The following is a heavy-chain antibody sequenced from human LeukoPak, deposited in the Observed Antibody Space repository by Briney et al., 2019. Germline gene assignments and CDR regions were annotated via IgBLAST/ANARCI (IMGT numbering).Heavy chain of an antibody. CDR1: GGAIYSGNNY. Sequence: SRTLSLTCTVSGGAIYSGNNYWSWIRQPAGKGLEWIGRIYASGKTYYNPSLRSRVTISTDTSKNQFSLKLNSVTAADTAVYYCARQTADSSGYYPFDYWGQGTLVTVSS. J-gene: IGHJ4*02. V-gene: IGHV4-61*02. CDR2: IYASGKT. CDR3: ARQTADSSGYYPFDY. D-gene: IGHD3-22*01.